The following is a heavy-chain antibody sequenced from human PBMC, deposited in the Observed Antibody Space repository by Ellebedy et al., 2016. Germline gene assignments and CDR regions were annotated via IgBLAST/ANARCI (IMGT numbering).Heavy chain of an antibody. CDR1: GFTFSSYA. J-gene: IGHJ4*02. CDR3: AKYGYYYGSGSH. CDR2: ISGSGGST. Sequence: GESLKISXAASGFTFSSYAMSWVRQAPGKGLEWASAISGSGGSTYYADSVKGRFTISRDNSKNTLYLQMNSLRAEDTAVYYCAKYGYYYGSGSHWGQGTLVTVSS. D-gene: IGHD3-10*01. V-gene: IGHV3-23*01.